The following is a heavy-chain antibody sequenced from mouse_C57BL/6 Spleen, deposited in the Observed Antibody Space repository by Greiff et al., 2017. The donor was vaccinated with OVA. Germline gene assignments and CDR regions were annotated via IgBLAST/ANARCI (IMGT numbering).Heavy chain of an antibody. CDR2: ISNGGGST. Sequence: DVQLVESGGGLVQPGGSLKLSCAASGFTFSDYYMYWVRQTPEKRLEWVAYISNGGGSTYYPDTVKGRFTISRDNAKNTLYLQMSRLKSEDTAMYYCARGGIYYDYFYAMDYWGQGTSVTVSS. CDR3: ARGGIYYDYFYAMDY. J-gene: IGHJ4*01. V-gene: IGHV5-12*01. CDR1: GFTFSDYY. D-gene: IGHD2-4*01.